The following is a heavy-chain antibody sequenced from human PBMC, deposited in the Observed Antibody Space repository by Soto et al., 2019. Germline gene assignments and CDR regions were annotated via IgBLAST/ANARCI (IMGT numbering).Heavy chain of an antibody. CDR1: GGSFSGYY. V-gene: IGHV4-34*01. J-gene: IGHJ4*02. Sequence: PSETLSLTCAVHGGSFSGYYWSWIRQPPGKGLEWIGEINHSGSTNYNPSLKSRVTISVDTSKNQFSLKLSSVTAADTAVYYCARGHTLTPSYCSSTSCYVTFDYWGQGTLVTVSS. D-gene: IGHD2-2*01. CDR3: ARGHTLTPSYCSSTSCYVTFDY. CDR2: INHSGST.